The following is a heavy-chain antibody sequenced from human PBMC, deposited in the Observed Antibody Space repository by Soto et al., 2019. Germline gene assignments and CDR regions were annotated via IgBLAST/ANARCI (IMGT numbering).Heavy chain of an antibody. V-gene: IGHV4-59*01. D-gene: IGHD3-3*01. CDR1: GGSISSYY. CDR3: ARGGGNVNYDFWSGYYRLNYYYYGMDV. CDR2: IYYSGST. J-gene: IGHJ6*02. Sequence: SGTLYITCTVSGGSISSYYWSWIRQPPGKGLEWIGYIYYSGSTNYNPSLKSRVTISVDTSKNQFSLKLSSVTAADTAVYYCARGGGNVNYDFWSGYYRLNYYYYGMDVWGQGTTVTVSS.